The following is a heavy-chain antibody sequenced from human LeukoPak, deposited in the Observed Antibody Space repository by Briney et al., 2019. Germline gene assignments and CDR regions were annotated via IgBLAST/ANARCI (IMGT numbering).Heavy chain of an antibody. CDR3: AREQTAYNYGLDV. V-gene: IGHV3-23*01. Sequence: LAGGSLRLSCAASGFTFRKYDMSWVRQAPGKGLECVSAIDRGVGSTYTYYADSVKGRFTVSRDTSKNTLYLQMDRLRPDDTSIFYCAREQTAYNYGLDVWGQGTTVIVSS. D-gene: IGHD5-24*01. J-gene: IGHJ6*02. CDR1: GFTFRKYD. CDR2: IDRGVGSTYT.